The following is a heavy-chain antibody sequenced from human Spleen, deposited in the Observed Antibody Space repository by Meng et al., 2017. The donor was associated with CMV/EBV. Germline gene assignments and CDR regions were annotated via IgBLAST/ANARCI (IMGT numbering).Heavy chain of an antibody. J-gene: IGHJ5*02. CDR3: ARVREHTSLGNYWFDP. Sequence: ASIPTAKWWTWVRQPPGKGLEWVGEIDHSGNSNSNPSLESRLTLSLDTSENLLSLTMTSVTADDTAIYYCARVREHTSLGNYWFDPWGQGTLVTVSS. V-gene: IGHV4-4*02. D-gene: IGHD5-18*01. CDR1: ASIPTAKW. CDR2: IDHSGNS.